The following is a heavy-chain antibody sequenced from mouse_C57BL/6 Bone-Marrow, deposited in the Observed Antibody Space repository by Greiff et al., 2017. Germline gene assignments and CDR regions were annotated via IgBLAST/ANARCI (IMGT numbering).Heavy chain of an antibody. J-gene: IGHJ2*01. D-gene: IGHD3-3*01. CDR3: AREGRGTPDFDD. Sequence: EVHLVESEGGLVQPGSSMKLSCTASGFTFSDYYMAWVRQVPEKGLEWVANINYDGSSTYYLDSLKSRFIISRDNAKNILYLQMSSLKSEDTATYYCAREGRGTPDFDDWGQGTTLTVSS. CDR1: GFTFSDYY. V-gene: IGHV5-16*01. CDR2: INYDGSST.